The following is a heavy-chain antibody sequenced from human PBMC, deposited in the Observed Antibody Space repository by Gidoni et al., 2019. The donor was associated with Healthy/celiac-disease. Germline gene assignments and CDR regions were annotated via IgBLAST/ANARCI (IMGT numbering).Heavy chain of an antibody. D-gene: IGHD3-10*01. J-gene: IGHJ2*01. Sequence: QLQLVDSGAGVVQPGRPLRLSCAASGFTFSSSGMHWVRQAPGKGLEWVAVICYDGSNKYYADSGKGRFTISRDNSKNTLYLQMNSLRAEDTAVYYCARVRAGDWYFDLWGRGTLVTVSS. CDR1: GFTFSSSG. V-gene: IGHV3-33*01. CDR2: ICYDGSNK. CDR3: ARVRAGDWYFDL.